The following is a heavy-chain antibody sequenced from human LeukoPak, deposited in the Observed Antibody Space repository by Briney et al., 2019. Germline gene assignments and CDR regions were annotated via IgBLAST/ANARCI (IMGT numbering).Heavy chain of an antibody. V-gene: IGHV3-74*01. CDR2: INSDGSST. CDR1: GFTFSSYW. CDR3: AREVVGWFDP. Sequence: GGSLRLSCAASGFTFSSYWMHWVRQAPGKGRVWVSRINSDGSSTSYADSVKGRFTISRDNAKNTLYLQMNSLRAEDTAVYYCAREVVGWFDPWGQGTLVTVSS. J-gene: IGHJ5*02.